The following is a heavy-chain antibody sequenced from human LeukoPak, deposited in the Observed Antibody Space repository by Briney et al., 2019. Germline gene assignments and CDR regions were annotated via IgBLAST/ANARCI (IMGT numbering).Heavy chain of an antibody. D-gene: IGHD1-1*01. CDR1: GYTFTSYY. J-gene: IGHJ6*02. Sequence: ASVKVSCKASGYTFTSYYMHWVRQAPGQGLAWMGIINPSGGSTSYAQKFQGRVTMTRDTSTSTVYMELSSLRSEDTAVYYCARGPTQTYYYYYGMDVWGQGTTVTVSS. CDR2: INPSGGST. CDR3: ARGPTQTYYYYYGMDV. V-gene: IGHV1-46*01.